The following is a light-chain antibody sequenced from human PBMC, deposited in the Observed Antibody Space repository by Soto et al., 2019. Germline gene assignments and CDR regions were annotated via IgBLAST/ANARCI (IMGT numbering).Light chain of an antibody. CDR2: EVS. V-gene: IGLV2-14*01. Sequence: QSALTQPASESWSPGQSITISCTGTSSDVGGYNYVSWYQQHPGKVPKLIIYEVSNRPSGVSNRFSASKSDNTASLTISGLQAEDESDYYCSSYTSSNTLVFGEGTKLTFL. CDR3: SSYTSSNTLV. CDR1: SSDVGGYNY. J-gene: IGLJ2*01.